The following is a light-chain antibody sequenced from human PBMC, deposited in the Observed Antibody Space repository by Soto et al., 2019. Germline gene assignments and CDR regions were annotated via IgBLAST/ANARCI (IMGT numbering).Light chain of an antibody. Sequence: EIVLTQSPGTLSLSPGERATLSSRASQGVSGSYLAWYQQEPGQAPRLLFYGASSRAPGIQDRFSGSGSGTDFTLTISRLELEDFAVYYCQQYGSSPPWTCGQGTKVEIK. CDR3: QQYGSSPPWT. J-gene: IGKJ1*01. CDR2: GAS. V-gene: IGKV3-20*01. CDR1: QGVSGSY.